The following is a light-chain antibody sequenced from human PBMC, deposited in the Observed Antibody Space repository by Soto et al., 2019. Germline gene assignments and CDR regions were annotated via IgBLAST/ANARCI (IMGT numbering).Light chain of an antibody. V-gene: IGLV1-44*01. Sequence: QAVVTQPPSASGTPGQRVTISCSGSSSNIGSNTVNWYQQPPGTAPKLLIYSNDQRPSGVPDRLSGSKSGTSASLAISGLQSEDEADYYCAAWDDSLNGWVFGGGTKLTVL. CDR1: SSNIGSNT. CDR3: AAWDDSLNGWV. CDR2: SND. J-gene: IGLJ3*02.